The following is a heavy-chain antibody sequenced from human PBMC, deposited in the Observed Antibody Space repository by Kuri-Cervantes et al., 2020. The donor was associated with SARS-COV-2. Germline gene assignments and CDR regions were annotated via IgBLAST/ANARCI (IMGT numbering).Heavy chain of an antibody. D-gene: IGHD1-26*01. V-gene: IGHV3-21*01. CDR2: IGPSNTYI. Sequence: GESLKISCTASGFTFNTYNMKWVRLAPGKGLEWVSGIGPSNTYIYYADSVKGRFIISRDNSKNTLYLQMNSLRAEDTAVYYCAKDESAWEWYYSYMDVWGKGTTVTVSS. CDR3: AKDESAWEWYYSYMDV. CDR1: GFTFNTYN. J-gene: IGHJ6*03.